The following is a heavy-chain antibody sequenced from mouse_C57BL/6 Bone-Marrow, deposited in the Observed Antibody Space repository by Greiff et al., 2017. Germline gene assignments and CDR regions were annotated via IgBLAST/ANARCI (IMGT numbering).Heavy chain of an antibody. D-gene: IGHD1-1*01. V-gene: IGHV1-81*01. J-gene: IGHJ2*01. CDR1: GYTFTSYG. CDR2: IYPRSGNT. Sequence: LVESGAELARPGASVKLSCKASGYTFTSYGISWVKQRTGQGLEWIGEIYPRSGNTYYNEKFKGKATLTADKSSSTAYMELRSLTSEDSAVYFCARCPVVRFDYWGQGTTLTVSS. CDR3: ARCPVVRFDY.